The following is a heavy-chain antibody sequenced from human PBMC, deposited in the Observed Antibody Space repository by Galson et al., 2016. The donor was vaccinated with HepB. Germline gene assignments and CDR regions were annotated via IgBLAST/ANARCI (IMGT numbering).Heavy chain of an antibody. CDR2: IYYSGNT. J-gene: IGHJ6*03. D-gene: IGHD6-19*01. CDR3: VTGIAVAGKYYYYYMDV. Sequence: SETLSLTCTVSGGSISSYYWSWIRQPPGKGLEWIGYIYYSGNTYYNPSLESRVTISVDTSKNQFSLRLSSVTAADTAVYYCVTGIAVAGKYYYYYMDVWGKGTPVTVSS. V-gene: IGHV4-59*04. CDR1: GGSISSYY.